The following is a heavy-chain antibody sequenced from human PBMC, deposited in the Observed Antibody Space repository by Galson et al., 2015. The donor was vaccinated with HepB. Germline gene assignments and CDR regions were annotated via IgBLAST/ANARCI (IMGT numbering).Heavy chain of an antibody. V-gene: IGHV1-18*04. CDR2: INTYNGNI. CDR3: ARDAYYDFSLFDY. Sequence: SVKVSCKASGYTFASYGISWVRQAPGQGLEWMGWINTYNGNINYARKFQGRVTMTTDTSTSTAYMELRSLRSDDTAVYYCARDAYYDFSLFDYWAREPWSASAQ. D-gene: IGHD3-3*01. CDR1: GYTFASYG. J-gene: IGHJ4*02.